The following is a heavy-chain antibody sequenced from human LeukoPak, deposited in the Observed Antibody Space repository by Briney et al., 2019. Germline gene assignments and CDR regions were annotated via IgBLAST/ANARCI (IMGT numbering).Heavy chain of an antibody. CDR3: ARDSLFDY. V-gene: IGHV3-23*01. CDR1: GFTFSNYA. J-gene: IGHJ4*02. Sequence: GGSLRLSCAASGFTFSNYAMTWVRQAPGKGLEWVSLITASGDGTYYAESVKGRFTISRDNSKNTLFLQMNSLRAEDTAVYYCARDSLFDYWGQGTLVTVSS. CDR2: ITASGDGT.